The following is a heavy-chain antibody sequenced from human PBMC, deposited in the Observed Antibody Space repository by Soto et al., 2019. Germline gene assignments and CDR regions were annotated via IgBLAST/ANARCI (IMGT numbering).Heavy chain of an antibody. V-gene: IGHV1-24*01. CDR3: ARNPGTWALDY. J-gene: IGHJ4*02. Sequence: ASVKVSCKVSGYTLTELSMHWVRQAPGKGLEWMGGFDPEDGETIYAQKFQGRVTMTGDSSTGTAYMELSSLRSEDTAVYYCARNPGTWALDYWGQGTLVTVSS. D-gene: IGHD1-1*01. CDR1: GYTLTELS. CDR2: FDPEDGET.